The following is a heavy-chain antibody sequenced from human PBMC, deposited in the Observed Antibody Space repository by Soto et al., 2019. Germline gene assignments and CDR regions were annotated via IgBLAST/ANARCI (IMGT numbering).Heavy chain of an antibody. CDR1: GFTFSSHG. CDR2: IPYDGSHQ. Sequence: QVHLVVSGGGVVQPGRSLRLSCAASGFTFSSHGMHWIRQGPGKGLEWVAVIPYDGSHQYYADSVNGRFSISRDNSKNTLYLQMNSLRAEDTAVYYCAKLRVLEWEVQESNYWGQGTLVSVSS. CDR3: AKLRVLEWEVQESNY. D-gene: IGHD3-3*01. J-gene: IGHJ4*02. V-gene: IGHV3-30*18.